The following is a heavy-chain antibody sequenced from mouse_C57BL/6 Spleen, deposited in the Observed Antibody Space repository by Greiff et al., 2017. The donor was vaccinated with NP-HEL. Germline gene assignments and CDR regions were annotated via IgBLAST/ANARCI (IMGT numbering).Heavy chain of an antibody. D-gene: IGHD2-4*01. CDR3: AREVDYDGREALFAY. V-gene: IGHV1-7*01. CDR1: GYTFTSYW. CDR2: INPRSGYT. Sequence: QVQLQQSGAELAKPGASVKLSCKASGYTFTSYWMHWVKQRPGQGLEWIGYINPRSGYTKYNQKFKDKATLTADKSSSTAYMQLSSLTYEDSAVYYCAREVDYDGREALFAYWGQGTLVTVAA. J-gene: IGHJ3*01.